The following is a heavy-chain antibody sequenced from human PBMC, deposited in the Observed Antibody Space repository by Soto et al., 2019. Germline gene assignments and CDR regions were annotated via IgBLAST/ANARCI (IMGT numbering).Heavy chain of an antibody. D-gene: IGHD5-12*01. Sequence: PGGSLRLSCAASGFTFSDYYMSWIRQAPGKGLEWVSYISSSSSYTNYADSVKGRFTISRDNAKNSLYLQMNSLRAEDTAVYYCARDYGGYRYYFDYWGQGTLVTVSS. CDR2: ISSSSSYT. CDR1: GFTFSDYY. CDR3: ARDYGGYRYYFDY. V-gene: IGHV3-11*06. J-gene: IGHJ4*02.